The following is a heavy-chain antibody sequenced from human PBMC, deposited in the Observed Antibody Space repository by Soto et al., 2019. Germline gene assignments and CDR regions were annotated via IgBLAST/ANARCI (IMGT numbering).Heavy chain of an antibody. D-gene: IGHD3-10*01. CDR2: ISAYNGNT. CDR1: GYTFTSYG. V-gene: IGHV1-18*04. Sequence: ASVKVSCKASGYTFTSYGISWVRQAPGQGLEWMGWISAYNGNTNYAQKLQGRVTMTTDTSTSTAYMELRSLRSGDTAVYYCARDRPLLWFGELLFDIWGQGTMVTVS. CDR3: ARDRPLLWFGELLFDI. J-gene: IGHJ3*02.